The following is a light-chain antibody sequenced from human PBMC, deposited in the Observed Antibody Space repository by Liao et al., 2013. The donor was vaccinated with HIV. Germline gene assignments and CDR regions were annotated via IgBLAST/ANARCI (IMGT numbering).Light chain of an antibody. CDR2: QHT. CDR3: QAWDSTIGV. CDR1: RLWEKY. Sequence: SFELTQPPSLSVFPGQTATITCSGDRLWEKYTSWYLQRPGQSPVLIIYQHTERPSGIPDRFSASTSGNAATLTISGTQAVDEAAYYCQAWDSTIGVFGGGTKLTVL. J-gene: IGLJ3*02. V-gene: IGLV3-1*01.